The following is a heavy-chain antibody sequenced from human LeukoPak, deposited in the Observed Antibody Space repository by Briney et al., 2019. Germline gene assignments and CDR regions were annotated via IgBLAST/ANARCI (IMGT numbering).Heavy chain of an antibody. D-gene: IGHD6-19*01. CDR1: GYTFTSYG. J-gene: IGHJ5*02. Sequence: GASVKVSCKASGYTFTSYGISWVRQAPGQGLEWMGWISAYDGNTNYAQKLQGRVTMTTDTSTSTAYMELRSLRSDDTAVYYCARGYSSGWYFKGDWFDPWGQGTLVTVSS. CDR3: ARGYSSGWYFKGDWFDP. V-gene: IGHV1-18*01. CDR2: ISAYDGNT.